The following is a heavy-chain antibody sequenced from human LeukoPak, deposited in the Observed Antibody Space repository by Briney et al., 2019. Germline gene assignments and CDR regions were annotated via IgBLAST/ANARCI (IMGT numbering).Heavy chain of an antibody. CDR2: ISTTGGST. V-gene: IGHV3-64D*06. CDR3: VKVSVTGTSVEY. Sequence: GGSLRLSCLASGFIFSRCAMHWVRQAPGKGLDYVSAISTTGGSTYYADSVKGRFTISRDNSKNTLYLQMSSLRAEDMAVYYCVKVSVTGTSVEYWGQGTLVTVSS. D-gene: IGHD6-19*01. J-gene: IGHJ4*02. CDR1: GFIFSRCA.